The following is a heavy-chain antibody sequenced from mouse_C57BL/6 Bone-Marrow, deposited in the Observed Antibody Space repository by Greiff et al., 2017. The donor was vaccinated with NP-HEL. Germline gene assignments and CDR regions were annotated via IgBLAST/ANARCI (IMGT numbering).Heavy chain of an antibody. CDR2: IYPYNGVS. CDR3: ARTEYDYDGSYFDY. CDR1: GYSFTGYY. V-gene: IGHV1-31*01. Sequence: VQLQQSGPELVKPGASVKISCKASGYSFTGYYMHWVKQSHGNILDWIGYIYPYNGVSSYNQKFKGEATLTVDKSSSTAYMELRSLTSEDSAVYYCARTEYDYDGSYFDYWGQGTTLTVSS. J-gene: IGHJ2*01. D-gene: IGHD2-4*01.